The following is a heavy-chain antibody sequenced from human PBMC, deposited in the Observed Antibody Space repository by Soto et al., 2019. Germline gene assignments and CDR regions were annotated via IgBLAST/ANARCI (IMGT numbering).Heavy chain of an antibody. J-gene: IGHJ4*02. D-gene: IGHD3-3*01. CDR1: GFTFFSYG. CDR3: AKDRAGDIYVAARSGLDY. CDR2: ISYDGSNK. Sequence: GGSLRHSCAASGFTFFSYGMHWVRQAPGKGLEWVAVISYDGSNKYYGDSVKGRFTISRDNSKNTLYLQMNSLRADDTAVYYCAKDRAGDIYVAARSGLDYWGQGTLVTVSS. V-gene: IGHV3-30*18.